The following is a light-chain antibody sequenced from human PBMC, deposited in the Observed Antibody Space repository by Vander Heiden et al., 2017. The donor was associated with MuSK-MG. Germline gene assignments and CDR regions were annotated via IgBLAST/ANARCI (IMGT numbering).Light chain of an antibody. J-gene: IGLJ3*02. CDR1: SSDVGSYNL. V-gene: IGLV2-23*03. CDR2: EGS. Sequence: QSALPPPASVSGSPGQSLTISCTGTSSDVGSYNLVSWYQQHPGKAPKLMVYEGSKRPSGVSNRFSGSKSGNTASLTISGLQAEDEADYYCCSYAGSSTFVFGGGTKLTVL. CDR3: CSYAGSSTFV.